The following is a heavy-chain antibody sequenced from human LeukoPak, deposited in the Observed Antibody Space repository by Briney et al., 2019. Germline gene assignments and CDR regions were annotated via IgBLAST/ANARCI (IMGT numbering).Heavy chain of an antibody. Sequence: GGSLRLSCAASGFTFSSYSMNWVRQAPGKGLEWVSSISSSSSYIYYADSVKGRFTISRDNAKNSLYLQMNSLRAEDTAVYYCAKEGLNRGYYFDYWGQGTLVTVSS. CDR1: GFTFSSYS. CDR3: AKEGLNRGYYFDY. CDR2: ISSSSSYI. J-gene: IGHJ4*02. D-gene: IGHD1-14*01. V-gene: IGHV3-21*01.